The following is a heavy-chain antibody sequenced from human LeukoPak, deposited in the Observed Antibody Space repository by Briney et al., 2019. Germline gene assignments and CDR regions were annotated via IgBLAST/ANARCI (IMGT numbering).Heavy chain of an antibody. CDR1: GFTFSNYA. J-gene: IGHJ4*02. Sequence: GGPLRLSCAASGFTFSNYAMSWLPQAPGKGLEWVSDITISSATYYADSVKGRFTISRDNYKDTLYLQMTNLRAQDTAVYYCATRNSYYFDYWGQGTLVTVSS. CDR3: ATRNSYYFDY. V-gene: IGHV3-23*01. CDR2: ITISSAT.